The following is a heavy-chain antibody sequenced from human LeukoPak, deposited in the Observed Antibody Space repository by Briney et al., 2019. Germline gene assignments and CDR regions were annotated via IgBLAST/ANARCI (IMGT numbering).Heavy chain of an antibody. CDR2: IYYSGST. D-gene: IGHD2-15*01. Sequence: SETLSLTCTVSGGSISSGDYYWSWIRQPPGKGLEWIGYIYYSGSTYYNPSLKSRVTISVDTSKNQFSLKLSSVTAADTAVYYCGGYSAYYYYGMDVWGQGTTVTVSS. CDR3: GGYSAYYYYGMDV. CDR1: GGSISSGDYY. V-gene: IGHV4-30-4*01. J-gene: IGHJ6*02.